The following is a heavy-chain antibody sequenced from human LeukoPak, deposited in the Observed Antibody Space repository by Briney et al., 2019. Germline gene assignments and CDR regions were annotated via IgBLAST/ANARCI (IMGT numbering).Heavy chain of an antibody. Sequence: GGSLRLSCAASGFTFSSYGMHWVRQAPGKGLEWVAVISYGGSNKYYADSVKGRFTISRDNSKNALYLQMNSLRAEDTAVYYCAKAGYSSSWYLYYFDYWGQGTLVTVSS. V-gene: IGHV3-30*18. CDR3: AKAGYSSSWYLYYFDY. CDR2: ISYGGSNK. CDR1: GFTFSSYG. J-gene: IGHJ4*02. D-gene: IGHD6-13*01.